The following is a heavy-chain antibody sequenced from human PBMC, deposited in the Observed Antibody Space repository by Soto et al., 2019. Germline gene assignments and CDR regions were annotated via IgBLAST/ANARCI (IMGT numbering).Heavy chain of an antibody. CDR2: ISGGGDKT. CDR1: GFSFSNYA. J-gene: IGHJ4*02. D-gene: IGHD6-13*01. V-gene: IGHV3-23*01. Sequence: EVQLLESGEGLVQPGGSLRLSCAASGFSFSNYAMNWVRQAPGKGLEWVSAISGGGDKTYYGDSVKGRFTLSRDNAKHTLYLQMNSLRAEDTAMYYCAKGLVWSSTWEIDYWGQGTLVTVSP. CDR3: AKGLVWSSTWEIDY.